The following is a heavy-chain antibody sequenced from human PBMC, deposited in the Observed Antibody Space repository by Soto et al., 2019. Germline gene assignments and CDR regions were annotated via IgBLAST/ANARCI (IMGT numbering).Heavy chain of an antibody. CDR1: GGSISSGGYS. V-gene: IGHV4-30-2*01. Sequence: SETLSLTCAVSGGSISSGGYSWSWIRQPPGKGLEWIGYIYHSGSTYYNPSLKSRGTISVDRSKNQFSLKLSSVTGADTSVYYCDSVPRTWSQGPLVTVSS. J-gene: IGHJ5*02. CDR2: IYHSGST. CDR3: DSVPRT.